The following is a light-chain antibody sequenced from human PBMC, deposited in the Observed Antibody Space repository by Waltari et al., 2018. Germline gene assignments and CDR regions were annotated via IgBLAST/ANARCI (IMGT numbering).Light chain of an antibody. CDR1: SRDAGGYND. V-gene: IGLV2-11*01. Sequence: QSALTQHRPVSGSPGESVTVSCTGTSRDAGGYNDLSWYQQHPGEAPKLMLSEVSTRPSGGPVRFSGSKSDNTSSVTISWLQAEDEADYYCCSYPGSYTCVVVGRGPMLTVL. J-gene: IGLJ2*01. CDR3: CSYPGSYTCVV. CDR2: EVS.